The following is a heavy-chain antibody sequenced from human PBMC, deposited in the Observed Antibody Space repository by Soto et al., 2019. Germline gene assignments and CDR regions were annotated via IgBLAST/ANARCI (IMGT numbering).Heavy chain of an antibody. CDR2: ISAYNGNT. J-gene: IGHJ5*02. D-gene: IGHD3-3*01. V-gene: IGHV1-18*01. Sequence: SLKVSCDPTGYTSSRDRVNMLGEAAGQGKEWMGWISAYNGNTNYAQKLQGRVTMTTDTSTSTAYMELRSLRSDDTAVYYCARDAEIYDFWSGYHRPMNCFEPWGPGTLVTVS. CDR1: GYTSSRDR. CDR3: ARDAEIYDFWSGYHRPMNCFEP.